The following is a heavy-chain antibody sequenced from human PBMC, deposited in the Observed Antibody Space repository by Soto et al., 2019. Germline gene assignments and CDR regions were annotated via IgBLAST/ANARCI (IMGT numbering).Heavy chain of an antibody. CDR3: ANRLDDAFDI. Sequence: PEERLMHCYSGSGGSCINYRNSWVRQMPGKGLEWMGIIYPGDYDTRYSPSFQGQVTISADKSISTAYLQWSSLKASDTAMYYCANRLDDAFDIWGQGTMVTVSS. V-gene: IGHV5-51*03. CDR2: IYPGDYDT. CDR1: GGSCINYR. J-gene: IGHJ3*02.